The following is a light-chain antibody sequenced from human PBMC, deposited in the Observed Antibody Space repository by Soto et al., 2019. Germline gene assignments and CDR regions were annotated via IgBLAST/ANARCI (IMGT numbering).Light chain of an antibody. CDR1: SSDVGGYSY. V-gene: IGLV2-8*01. CDR2: EVN. CDR3: SSYAGSSNV. Sequence: QSALTQPPSASGSPGQSVAISCTGTSSDVGGYSYVSWYQQHPGKAPKLMIYEVNKRPSGVPDRFSGSKSGNTASLTVSGLQAEDEADYYCSSYAGSSNVFGTETKLTVL. J-gene: IGLJ1*01.